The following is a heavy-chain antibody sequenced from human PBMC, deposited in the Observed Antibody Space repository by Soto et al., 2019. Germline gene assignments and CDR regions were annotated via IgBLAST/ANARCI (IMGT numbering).Heavy chain of an antibody. Sequence: AGGSLRLSCAASGFTVSSNYMSWVRQAPGKGLEWVSVIYSGGSTYYADSVKGRFTISRHNSKNTLYLQMDSLRAEDTAVYYCARVWEDSSSWNYYYYYMDVWGKGTTVTVSS. CDR3: ARVWEDSSSWNYYYYYMDV. V-gene: IGHV3-53*04. CDR1: GFTVSSNY. D-gene: IGHD6-13*01. CDR2: IYSGGST. J-gene: IGHJ6*03.